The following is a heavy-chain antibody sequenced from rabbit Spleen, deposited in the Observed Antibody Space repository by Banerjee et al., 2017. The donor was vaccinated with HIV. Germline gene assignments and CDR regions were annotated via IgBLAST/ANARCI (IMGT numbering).Heavy chain of an antibody. D-gene: IGHD8-1*01. CDR3: ARDTGSSFSSYGMDL. CDR1: GFSLSGYW. V-gene: IGHV1S45*01. Sequence: ELKESGGRLVTPGGSLTLSCEDSGFSLSGYWMNWVRQAPGKGLEWISCIAGSSSGFTYSATWAKGRFTCSKTSSTTVTLQMTSLTVADTATYFCARDTGSSFSSYGMDLWGPGTLVTVS. CDR2: IAGSSSGFT. J-gene: IGHJ6*01.